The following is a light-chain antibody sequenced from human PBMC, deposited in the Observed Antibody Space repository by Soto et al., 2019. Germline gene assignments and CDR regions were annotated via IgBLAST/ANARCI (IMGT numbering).Light chain of an antibody. CDR1: QSVSSN. Sequence: EVVVTQSPATLSVSPGERATLSCRASQSVSSNLAWYQQKPGQAPRLLMYGASTRASGIPARFSGSGSGTDFILTISSLQSEDFAVYYCQQYDNWPPITFGPGTKVDIK. J-gene: IGKJ3*01. CDR2: GAS. CDR3: QQYDNWPPIT. V-gene: IGKV3-15*01.